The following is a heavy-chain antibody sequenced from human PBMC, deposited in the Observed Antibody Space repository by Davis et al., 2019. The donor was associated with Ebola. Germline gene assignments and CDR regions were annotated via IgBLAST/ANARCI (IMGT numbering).Heavy chain of an antibody. D-gene: IGHD6-19*01. Sequence: AASVKVSCKASGYTFTSYAMHWVRQAPGQRLEWMGWINAGNGNTKYSQKFQGRVTITRDTSASTAYMELSSLRSEDTAVYYCASLDSSGWGLDYWGQGTLVTVSS. CDR2: INAGNGNT. J-gene: IGHJ4*02. CDR3: ASLDSSGWGLDY. CDR1: GYTFTSYA. V-gene: IGHV1-3*01.